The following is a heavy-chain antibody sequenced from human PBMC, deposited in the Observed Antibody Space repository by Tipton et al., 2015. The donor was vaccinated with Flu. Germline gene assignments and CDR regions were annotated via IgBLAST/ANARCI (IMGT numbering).Heavy chain of an antibody. V-gene: IGHV1-18*04. D-gene: IGHD3-22*01. J-gene: IGHJ3*02. CDR1: GYSFTNYG. CDR2: ISPYDGNT. CDR3: ARGWLEDAFDI. Sequence: QLVQSGAEVKKPGASVKVSCKTSGYSFTNYGISWVRQAPGQGLEWLGWISPYDGNTNYAQNLLGRVTMATDTSTSTAYMELKSLISDETAVYFCARGWLEDAFDIWGQGTMITVSS.